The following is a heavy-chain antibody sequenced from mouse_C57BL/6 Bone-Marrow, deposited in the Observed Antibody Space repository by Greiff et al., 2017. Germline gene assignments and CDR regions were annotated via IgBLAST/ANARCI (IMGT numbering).Heavy chain of an antibody. V-gene: IGHV1-26*01. J-gene: IGHJ3*01. CDR1: GYTFTDYY. CDR2: INPNNGGT. Sequence: EVQLQQSGPELVKPGASVKISCKASGYTFTDYYMNWVKQSHGKSLEWIGDINPNNGGTSYNQKFKGKATLTVDQSSRTAYMELRSLTSEDSAVYYCARGILSYWGQGTLVTVSA. CDR3: ARGILSY.